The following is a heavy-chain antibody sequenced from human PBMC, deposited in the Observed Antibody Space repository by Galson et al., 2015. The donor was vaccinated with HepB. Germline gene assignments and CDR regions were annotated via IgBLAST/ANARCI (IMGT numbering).Heavy chain of an antibody. V-gene: IGHV3-11*06. Sequence: SLRLSCAASGFTFSDYYMSWIRQAPGKGLEWVSYISSSSSYTNYADSVKGRFTISRDNAKNSLYLQMNSLRAEDTAVYYCARDRIIAAAGTYWFDPWGQGTLVTVSS. CDR1: GFTFSDYY. J-gene: IGHJ5*02. D-gene: IGHD6-13*01. CDR2: ISSSSSYT. CDR3: ARDRIIAAAGTYWFDP.